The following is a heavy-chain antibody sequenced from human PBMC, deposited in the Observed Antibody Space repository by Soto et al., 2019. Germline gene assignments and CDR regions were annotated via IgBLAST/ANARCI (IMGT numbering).Heavy chain of an antibody. CDR3: AKLLRSGYYSDF. J-gene: IGHJ4*02. V-gene: IGHV3-23*01. CDR1: GFTFSSYA. CDR2: ITGSGGST. D-gene: IGHD1-26*01. Sequence: GESLRLSCAASGFTFSSYAMTWVHQAPGKGLEWASAITGSGGSTYYADSVKGRFTISRDNPKNTLYLQMNSLRAEDTAVYYCAKLLRSGYYSDFWGQGTLVTVSS.